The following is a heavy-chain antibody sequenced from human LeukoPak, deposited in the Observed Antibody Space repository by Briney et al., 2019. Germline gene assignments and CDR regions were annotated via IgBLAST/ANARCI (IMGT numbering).Heavy chain of an antibody. CDR2: INPNSGGT. J-gene: IGHJ3*02. CDR1: GYTFTGYY. Sequence: GASVKVSCKAPGYTFTGYYMHWVRQAPGQGLEWMGWINPNSGGTNYAQKFQGRVTMTRDTSISTAYMELSRLRSDDTAVYYCARDPKLSSSWYFTDTPGAFDIWGQGTMVTVSS. CDR3: ARDPKLSSSWYFTDTPGAFDI. V-gene: IGHV1-2*02. D-gene: IGHD6-13*01.